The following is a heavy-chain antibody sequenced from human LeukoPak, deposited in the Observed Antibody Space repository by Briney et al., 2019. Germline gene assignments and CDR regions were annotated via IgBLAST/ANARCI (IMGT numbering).Heavy chain of an antibody. V-gene: IGHV1-46*01. D-gene: IGHD2-21*02. J-gene: IGHJ4*02. CDR1: GYTFTSYY. CDR2: INPSGGST. Sequence: GASVKVSCKASGYTFTSYYMHWVRQAPGQGLEWMGIINPSGGSTSYAQKFQGRVTMTRDMSTSTVYMELSSLRSEDTAVYYCARAKSLAYCGGDCYGGAYFDYWGQGTLVTVSS. CDR3: ARAKSLAYCGGDCYGGAYFDY.